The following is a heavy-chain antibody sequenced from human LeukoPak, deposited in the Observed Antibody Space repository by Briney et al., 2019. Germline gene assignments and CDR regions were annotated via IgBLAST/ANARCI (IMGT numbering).Heavy chain of an antibody. CDR1: GFTLSSYW. D-gene: IGHD3-16*02. V-gene: IGHV3-7*01. J-gene: IGHJ4*02. CDR2: IKQDGSEK. Sequence: PGGSLRLSCAASGFTLSSYWMSWVRQAPGKGLEWVANIKQDGSEKYYVDSVKGRFTISRDNAKNSLYLQMNSLRAEDTAVYYCARVMITFGGVIVTYYFDYWGQGTLVTVSS. CDR3: ARVMITFGGVIVTYYFDY.